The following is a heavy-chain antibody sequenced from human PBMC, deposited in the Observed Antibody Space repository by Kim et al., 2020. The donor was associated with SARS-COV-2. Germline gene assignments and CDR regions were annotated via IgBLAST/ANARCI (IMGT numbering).Heavy chain of an antibody. V-gene: IGHV1-46*01. Sequence: ASVKVSCKASGYTFTSYYMHWVRQAPGQGLEWMGIINPSGGSTSYAQKFQGRVTMTRDTSTSTVYMELSSLRSEDTAVYYCARDLAARYCSSTSCYNFGGRYYYYYGMDVWGQGTTVTVSS. D-gene: IGHD2-2*02. CDR2: INPSGGST. CDR3: ARDLAARYCSSTSCYNFGGRYYYYYGMDV. J-gene: IGHJ6*02. CDR1: GYTFTSYY.